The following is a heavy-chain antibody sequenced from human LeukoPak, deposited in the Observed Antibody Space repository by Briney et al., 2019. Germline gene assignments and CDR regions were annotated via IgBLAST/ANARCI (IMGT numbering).Heavy chain of an antibody. CDR3: ARDRVVGYYYMDV. V-gene: IGHV3-20*04. J-gene: IGHJ6*03. CDR1: GFTFDDYA. CDR2: INWNGGST. Sequence: GGSLRLSCAASGFTFDDYAMHWVRQAPGKGLEWVSGINWNGGSTGYADSVKGRFTISRDNAKNSLYLQMNSLRAEDTAVYYCARDRVVGYYYMDVWGKGTTVTVSS. D-gene: IGHD2-15*01.